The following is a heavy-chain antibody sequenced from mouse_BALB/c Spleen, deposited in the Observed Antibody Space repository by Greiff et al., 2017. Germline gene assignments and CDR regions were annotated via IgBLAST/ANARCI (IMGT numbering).Heavy chain of an antibody. J-gene: IGHJ2*01. CDR2: ISYSGST. CDR3: ARRYGYFDY. Sequence: EVKLVESGPGLVKPSQSLSLTCTVTGYSITSDYAWTWIRQFPGNKLEWMGYISYSGSTSYNPSLKSRISITRDTSKNQFFLQLNSVTTEDTATYYCARRYGYFDYWGQGTTLTVSS. V-gene: IGHV3-2*02. CDR1: GYSITSDYA. D-gene: IGHD1-1*02.